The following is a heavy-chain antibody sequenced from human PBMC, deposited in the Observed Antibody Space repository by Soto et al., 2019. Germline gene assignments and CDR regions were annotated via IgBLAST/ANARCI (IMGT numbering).Heavy chain of an antibody. CDR3: GGQGGITIIPGGGLRSAFDI. J-gene: IGHJ3*02. CDR2: TYYSGST. CDR1: GGSISSYY. D-gene: IGHD3-22*01. Sequence: QVQLQESGPGLVKSSETLSLTCTVSGGSISSYYWSWIRQPPRKGLEWIAYTYYSGSTNPNPSLKGLVTRAGDTSKDQFAMKLSCVTAADAAVFCCGGQGGITIIPGGGLRSAFDIWGQGTMVTVTS. V-gene: IGHV4-59*08.